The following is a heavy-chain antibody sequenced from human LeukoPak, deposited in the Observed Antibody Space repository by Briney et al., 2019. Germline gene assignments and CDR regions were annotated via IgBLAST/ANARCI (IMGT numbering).Heavy chain of an antibody. D-gene: IGHD6-13*01. V-gene: IGHV3-48*01. Sequence: PGGSLRLSCAASGFTFSSYSMNWVRQAPGKGLEWVSYISSSSSTIYYADSVKGRFTISRDNAKNSLYLQMNSLRAEDTAVYYCARDSVPQRYRSGWSPFDYWGQGTLVTVSS. CDR3: ARDSVPQRYRSGWSPFDY. J-gene: IGHJ4*02. CDR1: GFTFSSYS. CDR2: ISSSSSTI.